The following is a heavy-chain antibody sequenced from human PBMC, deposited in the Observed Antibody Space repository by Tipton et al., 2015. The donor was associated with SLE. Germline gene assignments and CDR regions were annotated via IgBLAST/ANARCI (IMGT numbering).Heavy chain of an antibody. Sequence: GLVKPSETLSLTCAVSGYSISSGYYWGWIRQPPGKGLEWIGYIYYSGSTNYNPSLKSRVTISVGTSKNQFSLKLSSVTAADTAVYYCAGPYGSGSYGTYWGQGTLVTVSS. CDR3: AGPYGSGSYGTY. J-gene: IGHJ4*02. D-gene: IGHD3-10*01. CDR1: GYSISSGYY. CDR2: IYYSGST. V-gene: IGHV4-38-2*01.